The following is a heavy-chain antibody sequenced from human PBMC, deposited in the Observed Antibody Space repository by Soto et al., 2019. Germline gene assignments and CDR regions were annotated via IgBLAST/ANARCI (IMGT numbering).Heavy chain of an antibody. V-gene: IGHV4-39*07. CDR1: GYSVSSSDYY. CDR2: INHSGST. Sequence: SETLSLTCSVSGYSVSSSDYYWAWIRQPPGKGLEWIGEINHSGSTNYNPSLKSRVTISVDTSKNQFSLKLSSVTAADTAVYYCAGTDITMVRGVMASRYYYYGMDVWGQGTTVTVSS. CDR3: AGTDITMVRGVMASRYYYYGMDV. D-gene: IGHD3-10*01. J-gene: IGHJ6*02.